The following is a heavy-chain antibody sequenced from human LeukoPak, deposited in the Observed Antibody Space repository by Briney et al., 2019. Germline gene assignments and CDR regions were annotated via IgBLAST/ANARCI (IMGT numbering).Heavy chain of an antibody. CDR2: MNPNSGNT. CDR3: ARVSTYFGVVTDFDY. V-gene: IGHV1-8*01. D-gene: IGHD3-3*01. J-gene: IGHJ4*02. Sequence: ASVKVSCTASGYTFTSYDINWVRQATGQGLEWMGWMNPNSGNTGYAQKVQGRVTMTRNTSISTAYMELSSLRSEDTAVYYCARVSTYFGVVTDFDYWGQGTLVTVSS. CDR1: GYTFTSYD.